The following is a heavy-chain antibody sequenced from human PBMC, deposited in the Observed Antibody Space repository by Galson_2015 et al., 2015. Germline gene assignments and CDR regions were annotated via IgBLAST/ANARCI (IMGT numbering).Heavy chain of an antibody. V-gene: IGHV6-1*01. J-gene: IGHJ4*02. CDR3: ARASTGIAAAGTVNY. Sequence: CAISGDSVSSHTAAWNWIRQSPSGGLEWLGRTYYRSKWYNDYAVSVKSRITINPDTSKNQFSLQLNSVTPEDTAVYYCARASTGIAAAGTVNYWGQGTLVTVSS. CDR2: TYYRSKWYN. D-gene: IGHD6-13*01. CDR1: GDSVSSHTAA.